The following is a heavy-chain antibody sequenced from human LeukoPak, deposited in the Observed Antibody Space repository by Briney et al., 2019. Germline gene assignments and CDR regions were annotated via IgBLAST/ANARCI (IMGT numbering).Heavy chain of an antibody. CDR3: AHIQWSGSYFDY. J-gene: IGHJ4*02. D-gene: IGHD3-3*01. Sequence: SGPTLLHPTPTLTLTCTFSGFSLNTSGERGAWIRQPPGKALEWLALIYWDDDKRYSPSLKNRLTITKDTSRNQVVLTMTNMDPVDTATFSCAHIQWSGSYFDYWGQGTLVTVSS. CDR1: GFSLNTSGER. CDR2: IYWDDDK. V-gene: IGHV2-5*02.